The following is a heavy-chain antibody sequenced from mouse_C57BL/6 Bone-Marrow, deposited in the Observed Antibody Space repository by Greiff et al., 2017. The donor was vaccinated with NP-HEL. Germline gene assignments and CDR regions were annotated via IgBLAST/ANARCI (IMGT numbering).Heavy chain of an antibody. Sequence: EVQGVESGGDLVKPGGSLKLSCAASGFTFSSYGMSWVRQTPDKRLEWVATISSGGSYTYYTASVKGRFTISRDTAKNTLYLQMISLKSEDTAMYYCARPPSYYYGSSSWFAYWGQGTLVTVSA. J-gene: IGHJ3*01. V-gene: IGHV5-6*01. CDR3: ARPPSYYYGSSSWFAY. CDR2: ISSGGSYT. D-gene: IGHD1-1*01. CDR1: GFTFSSYG.